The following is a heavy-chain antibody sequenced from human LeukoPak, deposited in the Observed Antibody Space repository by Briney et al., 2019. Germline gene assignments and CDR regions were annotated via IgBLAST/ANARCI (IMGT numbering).Heavy chain of an antibody. V-gene: IGHV3-23*01. D-gene: IGHD5-12*01. Sequence: GGSLRLSCAASGFTFSSYAMSWVRQAPGKGLEWVSGLSDSGASTYYADSVKGRFTISRDNSKNTLYLQMNSLRAEDTAVYYCANYLYSGYAFRFDYWGQGTLVTVSS. CDR3: ANYLYSGYAFRFDY. CDR1: GFTFSSYA. J-gene: IGHJ4*02. CDR2: LSDSGAST.